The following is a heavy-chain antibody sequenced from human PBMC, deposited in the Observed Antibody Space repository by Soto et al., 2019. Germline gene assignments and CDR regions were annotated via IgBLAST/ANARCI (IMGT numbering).Heavy chain of an antibody. Sequence: GGSLRLSCAASGFTFSDYYMSWIRQAPGKGLEWVSYISSSGSTIYYADSVKGRFTISRDNAKNPLYLQMNSLRAEDTAVYYCARDGRVGYYDYIWGSYRNAGAGGNWFDPWGQGTLVTVSS. V-gene: IGHV3-11*01. CDR3: ARDGRVGYYDYIWGSYRNAGAGGNWFDP. CDR1: GFTFSDYY. CDR2: ISSSGSTI. J-gene: IGHJ5*02. D-gene: IGHD3-16*02.